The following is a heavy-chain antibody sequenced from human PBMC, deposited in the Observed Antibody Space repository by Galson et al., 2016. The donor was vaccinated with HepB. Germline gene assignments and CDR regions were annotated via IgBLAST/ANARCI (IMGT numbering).Heavy chain of an antibody. CDR2: IYDSAYT. Sequence: TLSLTCTVSGGSISSAGYYWTWIRHHPGKGLEWIGYIYDSAYTYYNPSLQSRITISLDTSKNQFSLNLGSVTAADTAVYYCARGSSENWFDPWGQGTLVTVSS. CDR1: GGSISSAGYY. V-gene: IGHV4-31*03. J-gene: IGHJ5*02. D-gene: IGHD2-15*01. CDR3: ARGSSENWFDP.